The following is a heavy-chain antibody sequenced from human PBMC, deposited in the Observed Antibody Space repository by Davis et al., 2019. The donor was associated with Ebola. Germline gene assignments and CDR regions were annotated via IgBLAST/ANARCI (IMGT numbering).Heavy chain of an antibody. CDR1: GDSVSGTSGA. D-gene: IGHD6-19*01. CDR2: TYYSSKWYN. J-gene: IGHJ6*02. CDR3: ARGWFKSGMDV. Sequence: PSETLSLTCAISGDSVSGTSGAWNWLRQSPLRGLEWLGRTYYSSKWYNDYAAYVKSRITINPDTSTNQFSLQLNSVTPEDTAVYYCARGWFKSGMDVWGQGTTVTVSS. V-gene: IGHV6-1*01.